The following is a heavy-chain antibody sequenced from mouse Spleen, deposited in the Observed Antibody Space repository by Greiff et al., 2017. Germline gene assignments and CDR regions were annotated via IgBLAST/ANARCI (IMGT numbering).Heavy chain of an antibody. J-gene: IGHJ1*01. V-gene: IGHV2-2*01. CDR2: IWSGGST. Sequence: QVQLKQSGPGLVQPSQSLSITCTVSGFSLTSYGVHWVRQSPGKGLEWLGVIWSGGSTDYNAAFISRLSISKDNSKSQVFFKMNSLQADDTAIYYCARASGGGDWYFDVWGAGTTVTVSS. CDR3: ARASGGGDWYFDV. D-gene: IGHD6-1*01. CDR1: GFSLTSYG.